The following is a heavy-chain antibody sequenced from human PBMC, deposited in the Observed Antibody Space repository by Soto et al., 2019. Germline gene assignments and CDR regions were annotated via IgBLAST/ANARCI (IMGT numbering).Heavy chain of an antibody. D-gene: IGHD1-7*01. CDR2: LKQDGSEK. J-gene: IGHJ4*02. V-gene: IGHV3-7*01. CDR1: GFTFSSYW. Sequence: EVQLVESGGGLVQPGGSLRLSCAASGFTFSSYWMSWVRQAPGKGLEWVANLKQDGSEKYDVDSVKGRFTISRDNAKNSLYLQMNSLRAEDTAVYYCARERETYGVPGTTGHDYWGQGTLVTVSS. CDR3: ARERETYGVPGTTGHDY.